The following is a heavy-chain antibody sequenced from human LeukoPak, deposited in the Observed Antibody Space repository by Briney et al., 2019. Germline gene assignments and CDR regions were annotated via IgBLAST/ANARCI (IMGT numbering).Heavy chain of an antibody. Sequence: SETLSLTCTVSGGSISSYYWSWFRQPPGKGLEWIGYIYYSGSTNYNPSLKSRVTISVDTSKNQFSLKLSSVTAADTAVYYSARASVCYYGMDVWGQGTTVTVSS. D-gene: IGHD2-8*01. V-gene: IGHV4-59*01. CDR2: IYYSGST. CDR1: GGSISSYY. CDR3: ARASVCYYGMDV. J-gene: IGHJ6*02.